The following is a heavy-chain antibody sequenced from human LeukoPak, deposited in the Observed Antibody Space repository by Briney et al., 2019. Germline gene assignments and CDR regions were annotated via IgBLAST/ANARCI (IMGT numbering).Heavy chain of an antibody. CDR3: AKDRGIAVAGLYDC. J-gene: IGHJ4*02. CDR1: GFTFSSYA. D-gene: IGHD6-19*01. CDR2: ISGSGGST. Sequence: GGSLRLSCAASGFTFSSYAMSWVRQAPGKGLEWVSAISGSGGSTYYADPAKGRFTISRDNSKNTLYLQMNSLRAEDTAVYYCAKDRGIAVAGLYDCWGQGTLVTVSS. V-gene: IGHV3-23*01.